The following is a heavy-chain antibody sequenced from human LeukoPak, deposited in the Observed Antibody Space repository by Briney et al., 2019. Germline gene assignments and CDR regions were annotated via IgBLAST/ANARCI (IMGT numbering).Heavy chain of an antibody. CDR2: ISTSSSII. Sequence: PGGSLRLSCEASGFTFSDYFMSWIRLAPGKGLEWVSYISTSSSIIYYADSVKGRFTISRDNTKNSLFLQMNSLRAEDTAVYYCARVTHYYDSRTFDPWGQGTLVTVSS. D-gene: IGHD3-22*01. V-gene: IGHV3-11*01. CDR3: ARVTHYYDSRTFDP. J-gene: IGHJ5*02. CDR1: GFTFSDYF.